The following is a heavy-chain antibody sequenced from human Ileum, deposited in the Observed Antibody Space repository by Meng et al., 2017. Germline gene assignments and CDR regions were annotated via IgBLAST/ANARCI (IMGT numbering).Heavy chain of an antibody. V-gene: IGHV3-15*01. CDR1: GFTFRNVW. CDR3: TTRLVTTNDY. J-gene: IGHJ4*02. D-gene: IGHD2-21*02. CDR2: VKTKREGGLT. Sequence: GESLKISCAASGFTFRNVWMNWVRQAPGKGLEWVGRVKTKREGGLTDDAAPSKGRFTISRDDSKSTLYLQMNNLRTEDTAVYYCTTRLVTTNDYWGQGTLVTVS.